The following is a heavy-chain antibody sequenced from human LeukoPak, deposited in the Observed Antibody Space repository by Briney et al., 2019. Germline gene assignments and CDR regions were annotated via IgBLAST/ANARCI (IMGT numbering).Heavy chain of an antibody. CDR3: ARGEDYGDYYFDY. Sequence: PSETLSLTCTVSGGSISSYYWSWIRQPPGKGLEWIGYIYYSGSTNYNPSLKSRVTISVDTSKNQFSLKLSSVTAADTAVYYCARGEDYGDYYFDYWGQGTLVTVSS. V-gene: IGHV4-59*01. CDR2: IYYSGST. J-gene: IGHJ4*02. D-gene: IGHD4-17*01. CDR1: GGSISSYY.